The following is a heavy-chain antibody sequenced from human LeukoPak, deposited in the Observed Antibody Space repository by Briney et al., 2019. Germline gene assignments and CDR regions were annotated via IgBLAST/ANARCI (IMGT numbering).Heavy chain of an antibody. CDR2: IYHSGST. Sequence: SETLSLTCAVSGGSISSSNWWSWVRQPPGKGLEWIGEIYHSGSTNYNPSLKSRVTISVDKSKSQFSLKLSSVTAADTAVYYCARDQAFLTMVRGAMAYFDLWGRGTLVTVSS. V-gene: IGHV4-4*02. CDR1: GGSISSSNW. J-gene: IGHJ2*01. D-gene: IGHD3-10*01. CDR3: ARDQAFLTMVRGAMAYFDL.